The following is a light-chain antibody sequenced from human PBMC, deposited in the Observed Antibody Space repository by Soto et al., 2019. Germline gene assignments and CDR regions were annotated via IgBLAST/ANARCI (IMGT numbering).Light chain of an antibody. CDR3: QQANSFPHT. J-gene: IGKJ4*01. V-gene: IGKV1-12*01. CDR1: QGIGSW. Sequence: DIQMTQSPSSVSASVGDRVTITCRASQGIGSWLAWYQQKPGKAPNLLIYDASKLHSGVPSRFSGSGSGTDFSRTISSLQPEDFATYYCQQANSFPHTFGGGTTVEI. CDR2: DAS.